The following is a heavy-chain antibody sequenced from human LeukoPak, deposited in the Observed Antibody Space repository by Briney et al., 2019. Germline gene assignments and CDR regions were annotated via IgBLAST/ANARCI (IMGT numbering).Heavy chain of an antibody. CDR3: AKDYYGGRYCSSTSCLNWFDP. J-gene: IGHJ5*02. V-gene: IGHV3-23*01. Sequence: GGSLRLSCAASGFTFSSYAMSWVRQAPGKGLEWVSAISGSGGSTYYADSVKGRFTISRDNSKNTLYLQMNSLRAEDTAVYYCAKDYYGGRYCSSTSCLNWFDPWGQGTLVTVSS. D-gene: IGHD2-2*01. CDR2: ISGSGGST. CDR1: GFTFSSYA.